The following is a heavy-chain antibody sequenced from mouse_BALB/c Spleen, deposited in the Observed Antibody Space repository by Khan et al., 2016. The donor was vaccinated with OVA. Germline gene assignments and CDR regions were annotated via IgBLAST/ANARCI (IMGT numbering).Heavy chain of an antibody. Sequence: QVQLKQSGPGLVQPSQSLSITCTVSGFSLTNYGVHWVRQSPGKGLEWLGVIWKGGSTDYNATFMSRLSITKDNSKSQVFFNMNSRQADDTAIDYCAKKVRGDYGAMDYWGQGTSVTVSS. D-gene: IGHD1-1*02. V-gene: IGHV2-5*01. CDR2: IWKGGST. J-gene: IGHJ4*01. CDR1: GFSLTNYG. CDR3: AKKVRGDYGAMDY.